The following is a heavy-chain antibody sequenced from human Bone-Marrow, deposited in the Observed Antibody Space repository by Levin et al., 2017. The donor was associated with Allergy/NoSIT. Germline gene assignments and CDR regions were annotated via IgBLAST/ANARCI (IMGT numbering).Heavy chain of an antibody. CDR3: ARGSYYPSGRIGFFGL. Sequence: PGGSLRLSCAASGFNVANKYMTWVRQAPGKGLEWVSVIYSEGTSHYADSVKGRFTISRDSSKDTVSLQMNSLRVEDTAMYYCARGSYYPSGRIGFFGLWGLGTMVTVSS. J-gene: IGHJ3*01. CDR2: IYSEGTS. D-gene: IGHD3-10*01. CDR1: GFNVANKY. V-gene: IGHV3-53*01.